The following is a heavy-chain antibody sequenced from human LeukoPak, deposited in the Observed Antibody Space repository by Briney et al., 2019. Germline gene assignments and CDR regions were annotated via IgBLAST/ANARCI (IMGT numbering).Heavy chain of an antibody. CDR1: GGSFSGYY. CDR3: ARGVRFFRYYYGMDV. V-gene: IGHV4-34*01. CDR2: INHSGST. J-gene: IGHJ6*02. Sequence: PSETLSLTCAVYGGSFSGYYWSWIRQPPGKGLEWIGEINHSGSTNYNPSLKSRVTISVDTSKNQFSLKLSSVTAADTAVYYCARGVRFFRYYYGMDVWGQGTTVTVSS. D-gene: IGHD3-3*01.